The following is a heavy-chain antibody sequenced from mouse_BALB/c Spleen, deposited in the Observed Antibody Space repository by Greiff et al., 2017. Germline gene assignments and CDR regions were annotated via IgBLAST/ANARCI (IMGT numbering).Heavy chain of an antibody. CDR1: GYAFTNYL. V-gene: IGHV1-54*01. D-gene: IGHD5-5*01. CDR2: INPGSGGT. Sequence: QVQLQQSGAELVRPGTSVKVSCKASGYAFTNYLIEWVKQRPGQGLEWIGVINPGSGGTNYNEKFKGKATLTADKSSSTAYMQLSSLTSDDSAVYFCARHYPYFDYWGQGTTLTVSS. J-gene: IGHJ2*01. CDR3: ARHYPYFDY.